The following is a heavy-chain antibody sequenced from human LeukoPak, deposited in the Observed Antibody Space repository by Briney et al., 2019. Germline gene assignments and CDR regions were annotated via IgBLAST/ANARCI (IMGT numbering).Heavy chain of an antibody. J-gene: IGHJ6*03. Sequence: SETLSLTCAVYGGSFSGYYWSWIRQPPGKGLEWIGEINHSGSTNYNPSLKSRVTISVDTSKNQFSLKLSSVTAADTAVYYCASLVYCSGTSCYNYYYYYMDVWGKGTTVTVSS. V-gene: IGHV4-34*01. CDR1: GGSFSGYY. CDR2: INHSGST. D-gene: IGHD2-2*02. CDR3: ASLVYCSGTSCYNYYYYYMDV.